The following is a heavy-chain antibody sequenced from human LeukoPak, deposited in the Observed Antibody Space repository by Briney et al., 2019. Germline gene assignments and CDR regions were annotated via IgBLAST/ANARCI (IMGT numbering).Heavy chain of an antibody. CDR2: IIPILGIA. Sequence: ASVKVSCKAPGGTFSSYAISWVRQAPGQGLEWMGRIIPILGIANYAQKFQGRVTITADKSTSTAYMELSSLRSEDTAVYYCARDGSGCEYWGQGTLVTVSS. J-gene: IGHJ4*02. CDR1: GGTFSSYA. CDR3: ARDGSGCEY. V-gene: IGHV1-69*04. D-gene: IGHD6-19*01.